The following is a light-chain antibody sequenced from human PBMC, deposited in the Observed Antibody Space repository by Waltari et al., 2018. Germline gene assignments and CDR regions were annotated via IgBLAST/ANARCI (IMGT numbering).Light chain of an antibody. V-gene: IGLV1-47*01. CDR2: RDT. CDR3: AAWDDVLSGVV. J-gene: IGLJ2*01. CDR1: TSNLGRTY. Sequence: QPVLIQPPSASGTPGQRVTISCSGSTSNLGRTYVYWYQQVPGTAPKLLMYRDTWRPSGVPDRFSGSKSGTSASLAISGVRSEDEADYHCAAWDDVLSGVVFGGGTKLIVL.